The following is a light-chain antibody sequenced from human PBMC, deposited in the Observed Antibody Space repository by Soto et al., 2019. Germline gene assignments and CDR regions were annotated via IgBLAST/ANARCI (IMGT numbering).Light chain of an antibody. CDR2: DSN. V-gene: IGLV1-40*01. J-gene: IGLJ1*01. Sequence: SVLTQPPSVSWAPGQRVTISCTGTSSNIGAGQDVHWYRQLPGAAPKFLISDSNNRASGVPDRFSVSKSGASASLTITGLRAEDEGDYFCQSYGTSLSGLYVFGTGTKVTVL. CDR3: QSYGTSLSGLYV. CDR1: SSNIGAGQD.